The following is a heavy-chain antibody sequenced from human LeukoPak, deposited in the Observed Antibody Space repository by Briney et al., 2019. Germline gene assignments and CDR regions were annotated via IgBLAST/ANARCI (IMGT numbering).Heavy chain of an antibody. CDR1: GFTFSSYA. CDR3: AKDGLYSGYDSHFDY. CDR2: ISGSGGST. D-gene: IGHD5-12*01. Sequence: GGSLRLSCAASGFTFSSYAMSWVRQAPGEGLEWVSAISGSGGSTYYADSVKGRFTISRDNSKNTLYLQMNSLRAEDTAVYYCAKDGLYSGYDSHFDYWGQGTLVTVSS. V-gene: IGHV3-23*01. J-gene: IGHJ4*02.